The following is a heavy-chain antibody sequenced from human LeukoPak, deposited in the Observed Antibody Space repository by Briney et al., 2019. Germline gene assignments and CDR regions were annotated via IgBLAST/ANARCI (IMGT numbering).Heavy chain of an antibody. Sequence: SETLSLTCAVSSGSISSSNWWSWVRQPPGKGLEWIGEIYHSGSTNYNPSLKSRVTISVDKSKNQFSLKLSSVTAADTAVYYCARDRTTIDFWYFDLWGRGTLVTVSS. J-gene: IGHJ2*01. CDR1: SGSISSSNW. D-gene: IGHD3-22*01. V-gene: IGHV4-4*02. CDR2: IYHSGST. CDR3: ARDRTTIDFWYFDL.